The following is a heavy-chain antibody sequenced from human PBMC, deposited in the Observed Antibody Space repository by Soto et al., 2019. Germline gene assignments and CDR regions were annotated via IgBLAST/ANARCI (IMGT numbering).Heavy chain of an antibody. CDR1: GYSFTGYY. CDR3: ARGDYGTGGYPFPYFDY. J-gene: IGHJ4*02. CDR2: INPDSGAT. D-gene: IGHD2-8*02. Sequence: HEHLVQSGAEVKRPGASLKVSCKASGYSFTGYYIHWFRQAPGQGLEWMGWINPDSGATNYAQNFQGRVTLTSDTSISTASMDLTSLTSDDTAVYYCARGDYGTGGYPFPYFDYWGQGTLVIVSS. V-gene: IGHV1-2*02.